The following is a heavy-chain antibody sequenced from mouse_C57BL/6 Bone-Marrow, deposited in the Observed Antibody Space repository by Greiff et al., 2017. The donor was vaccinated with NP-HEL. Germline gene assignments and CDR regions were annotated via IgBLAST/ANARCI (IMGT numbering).Heavy chain of an antibody. Sequence: QVQLQQPGAELVKPGASVKLSCKASGYTFTSYWMHWVKQRPGRGLEWIGRIDPNSGGTKYNEKFKSKATLTVDKPSSTAYMPLTRLTSEDSAVFDGARGGWLLREYYFDYWGQGTTLTVSS. CDR2: IDPNSGGT. D-gene: IGHD2-3*01. V-gene: IGHV1-72*01. CDR3: ARGGWLLREYYFDY. J-gene: IGHJ2*01. CDR1: GYTFTSYW.